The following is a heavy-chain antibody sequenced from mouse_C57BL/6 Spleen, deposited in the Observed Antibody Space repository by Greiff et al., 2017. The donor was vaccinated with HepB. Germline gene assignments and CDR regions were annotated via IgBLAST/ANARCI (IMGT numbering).Heavy chain of an antibody. V-gene: IGHV1-76*01. CDR3: AIYYVDAMDY. Sequence: QVQLQQSGAELVRPGASVKLSCKASGYTFTDYYINWVKQRPGQGLEWIARIYPGSGNTYYNEKFKGKATLTAEKSSSTAYMQLSSLTSEDSAVYFCAIYYVDAMDYWGQGTSVTVSS. CDR1: GYTFTDYY. D-gene: IGHD1-1*01. CDR2: IYPGSGNT. J-gene: IGHJ4*01.